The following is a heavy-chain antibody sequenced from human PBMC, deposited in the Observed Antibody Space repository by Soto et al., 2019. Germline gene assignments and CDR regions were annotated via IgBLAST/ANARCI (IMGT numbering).Heavy chain of an antibody. CDR2: IYSGGST. D-gene: IGHD3-9*01. CDR3: ARDSTSPTGCGKYCYYGMDV. V-gene: IGHV3-53*02. J-gene: IGHJ6*02. CDR1: GFTFSSNY. Sequence: EVQLLETGGGLIQPGGSLRLSCAASGFTFSSNYMSWVRQAPGKGLEWVSVIYSGGSTDYADSVKVRLTISRDNSKHTLYHQMNGLRAEDTAVYYCARDSTSPTGCGKYCYYGMDVWGPGTTVHVFS.